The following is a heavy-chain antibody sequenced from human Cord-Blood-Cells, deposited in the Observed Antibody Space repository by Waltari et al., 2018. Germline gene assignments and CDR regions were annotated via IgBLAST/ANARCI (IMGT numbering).Heavy chain of an antibody. D-gene: IGHD6-19*01. V-gene: IGHV4-34*01. Sequence: QVQLQQWGAGLLKPSETLSLTCAVYGGSFSGYYWSWIRQHPGKGLEWIVEINHSGSTNYNPSLKSRVTISVDTSKNQFSLKLSSVTAADTAVYYCARGGSVAGNHYYYGMDVWGQGTTVTVSS. CDR3: ARGGSVAGNHYYYGMDV. CDR1: GGSFSGYY. J-gene: IGHJ6*02. CDR2: INHSGST.